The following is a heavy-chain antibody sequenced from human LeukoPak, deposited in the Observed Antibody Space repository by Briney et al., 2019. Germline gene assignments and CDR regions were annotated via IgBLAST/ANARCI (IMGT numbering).Heavy chain of an antibody. Sequence: PGGSLRLSCVGSGFTFSRYWLNWVRQAPGKGLEWVALIWYDGNNKYYADSVKGRFTISRDNSKNTLYLQMNSLRAEDTALYYCARQYCSGGDCYFFDWGQGTLVTVSS. CDR1: GFTFSRYW. J-gene: IGHJ4*02. CDR3: ARQYCSGGDCYFFD. D-gene: IGHD2-15*01. V-gene: IGHV3-33*07. CDR2: IWYDGNNK.